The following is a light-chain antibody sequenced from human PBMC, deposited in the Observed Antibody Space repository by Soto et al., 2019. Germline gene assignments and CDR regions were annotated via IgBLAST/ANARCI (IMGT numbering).Light chain of an antibody. CDR1: PSVSSSY. CDR3: QQRTNWPPIT. CDR2: GAS. J-gene: IGKJ5*01. V-gene: IGKV3D-20*02. Sequence: EIVLTQSPGTLSLSPGERATLSCRASPSVSSSYLAWYQQKPGQAPRLLIYGASSRATGIPDRFSGSGSGTDFTLTISRLEPEDFAVYYCQQRTNWPPITFGQGTRLEIK.